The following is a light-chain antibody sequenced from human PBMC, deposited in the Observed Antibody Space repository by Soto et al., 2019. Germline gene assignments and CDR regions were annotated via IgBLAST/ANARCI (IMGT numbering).Light chain of an antibody. CDR1: QSVSAN. V-gene: IGKV3-15*01. CDR2: GAS. J-gene: IGKJ5*01. Sequence: EVVMTQSPATLSVSPGERATLSCRVSQSVSANLAWYQQKPGQAPRLLIYGASSRATGIPARFSGSGSGTDFTLTISSLQSEDFAVYYCQQYNKWATFGPGTRLEIE. CDR3: QQYNKWAT.